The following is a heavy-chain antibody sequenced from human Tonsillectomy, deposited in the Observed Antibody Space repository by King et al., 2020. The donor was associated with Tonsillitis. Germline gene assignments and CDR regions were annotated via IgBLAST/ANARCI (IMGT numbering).Heavy chain of an antibody. CDR3: AKDGEWELLSTASAFDI. CDR2: IRFDGSNE. V-gene: IGHV3-30*02. Sequence: VQLVESGGGVVQPGGSLRLSCAASGFTFSSYGMNWVRQAPGKGLEWVAFIRFDGSNEYYADSVKGRFTISRDNSKNTLYLQMSSLRVEDTAVYYCAKDGEWELLSTASAFDIWGQGTVVTVSS. D-gene: IGHD1-26*01. J-gene: IGHJ3*02. CDR1: GFTFSSYG.